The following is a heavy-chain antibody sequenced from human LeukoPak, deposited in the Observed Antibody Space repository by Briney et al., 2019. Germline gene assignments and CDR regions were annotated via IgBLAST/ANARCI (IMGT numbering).Heavy chain of an antibody. J-gene: IGHJ1*01. CDR3: ARVNTDYDSSGDYYWYFQH. CDR1: GDSISSSGYY. CDR2: IYYGGTS. V-gene: IGHV4-39*07. D-gene: IGHD3-22*01. Sequence: SETLSLTCTVSGDSISSSGYYWGWIRQSPAKGLEWIGSIYYGGTSYYNPSLKSRVTISVDTSKNQFSLKLSSVTAADTAVYYCARVNTDYDSSGDYYWYFQHWGQGTPVTVSS.